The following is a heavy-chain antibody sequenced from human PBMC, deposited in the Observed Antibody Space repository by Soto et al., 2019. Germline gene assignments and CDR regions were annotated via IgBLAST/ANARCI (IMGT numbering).Heavy chain of an antibody. CDR1: GFTLTSSA. V-gene: IGHV1-58*01. J-gene: IGHJ4*02. CDR2: IVVGSGNT. Sequence: QMQLVQSGPEVKKPATSVKVSCKASGFTLTSSAVQWVRQARAQRLEWIGWIVVGSGNTNYAQKFQERVTMTWDMYTSTAYMELGSLRAEDWAVFCCAAAPYGGGAFDYWGQGTLVTVSS. D-gene: IGHD1-26*01. CDR3: AAAPYGGGAFDY.